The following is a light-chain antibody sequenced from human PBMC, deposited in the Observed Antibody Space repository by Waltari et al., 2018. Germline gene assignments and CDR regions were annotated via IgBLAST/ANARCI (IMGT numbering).Light chain of an antibody. J-gene: IGKJ1*01. V-gene: IGKV3-20*01. CDR2: GAS. CDR1: QSVSSNY. Sequence: EIVLTQSPGTLSLSPGERATLSCRASQSVSSNYLAWFQQKPGQAPRLLIYGASSRATGIPDMFSGRWSGTDFTLTISRLEPEDFAVYYCQEYDDSPPWTFGQGTKVEIK. CDR3: QEYDDSPPWT.